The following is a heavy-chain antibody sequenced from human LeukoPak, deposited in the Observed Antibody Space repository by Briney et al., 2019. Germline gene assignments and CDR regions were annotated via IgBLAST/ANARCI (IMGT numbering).Heavy chain of an antibody. J-gene: IGHJ4*02. CDR1: GGSISSYY. CDR3: ARASGYDLGYYFDY. D-gene: IGHD5-12*01. CDR2: IYYSGST. V-gene: IGHV4-59*12. Sequence: SETLSLTCTVSGGSISSYYWSWIRQPPGKGLEWIGYIYYSGSTNYNPSLKSRVTISVDTSKNQFSLKLSSVTAADTAVYYCARASGYDLGYYFDYWGQGTLVTVSS.